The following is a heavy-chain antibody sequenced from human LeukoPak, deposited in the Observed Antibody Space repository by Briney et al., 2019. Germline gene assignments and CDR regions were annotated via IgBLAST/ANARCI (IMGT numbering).Heavy chain of an antibody. Sequence: KPSETLSLTCTVSGGSISSYYWSWIRQPAGKGLEWIGRIYTSGSTNYNPSLKSRVTISVDTSKNQSSLKLSSVTAADTAVYYCAITYYYDSSGYYYDKCAFDIWGQGTMVTVSS. CDR2: IYTSGST. D-gene: IGHD3-22*01. J-gene: IGHJ3*02. V-gene: IGHV4-4*07. CDR1: GGSISSYY. CDR3: AITYYYDSSGYYYDKCAFDI.